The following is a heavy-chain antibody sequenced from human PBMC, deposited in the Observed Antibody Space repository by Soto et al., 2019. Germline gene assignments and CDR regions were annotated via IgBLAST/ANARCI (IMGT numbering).Heavy chain of an antibody. V-gene: IGHV3-9*01. CDR1: GISFDDYA. J-gene: IGHJ4*02. D-gene: IGHD2-8*01. CDR3: AKDTAPGFYDANGHLDY. CDR2: INWDSGDI. Sequence: VQLVESGGGLVQPGGSRRLSCVVSGISFDDYAMHWVRQVPGKGLKWVSGINWDSGDIGYADSVKGRFTISRDNAKNSLYLQMNSLKTEDTALYYCAKDTAPGFYDANGHLDYWGQGTPVTVSS.